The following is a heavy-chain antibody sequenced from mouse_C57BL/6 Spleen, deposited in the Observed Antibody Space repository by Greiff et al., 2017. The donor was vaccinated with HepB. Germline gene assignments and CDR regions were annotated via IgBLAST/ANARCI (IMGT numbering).Heavy chain of an antibody. CDR3: TSSMVTT. CDR1: GFNIKDDY. D-gene: IGHD2-2*01. V-gene: IGHV14-4*01. Sequence: EVKLMESGAELVRPGASVKLSCTASGFNIKDDYMHWVKQRPEQGLEWIGWIDPENGDTEYASKFQGKATITADTSSNTAYLQLSSLTSEDTAVYYCTSSMVTTRGQGTLVTVSA. J-gene: IGHJ3*01. CDR2: IDPENGDT.